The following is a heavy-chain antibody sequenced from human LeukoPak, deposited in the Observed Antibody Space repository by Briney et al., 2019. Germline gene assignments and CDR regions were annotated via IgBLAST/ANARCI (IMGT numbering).Heavy chain of an antibody. D-gene: IGHD2-2*01. J-gene: IGHJ2*01. CDR1: GGSFSGYY. CDR3: ARAYHNWYFDL. CDR2: INHTGST. V-gene: IGHV4-34*01. Sequence: PSETLSLTCAAYGGSFSGYYWSWIRQPPGKGLEWIGEINHTGSTNYNPSLKSRVTISIDTSKNQFSLRLTSVTAADTAVYYCARAYHNWYFDLWGRGTLVTVSS.